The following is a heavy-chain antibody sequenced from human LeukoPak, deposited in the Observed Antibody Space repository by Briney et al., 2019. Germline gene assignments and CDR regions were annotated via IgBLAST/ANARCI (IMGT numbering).Heavy chain of an antibody. CDR1: GFTFSGYD. CDR2: IGTAGDT. CDR3: ARKSGTSEGDAFGI. J-gene: IGHJ3*02. Sequence: GGSLRLSCAASGFTFSGYDMHWVRQPTGKGLEWVSVIGTAGDTYYSGSVKGRFTISRENAKNSLYFQMNSLRAGDTAVYYCARKSGTSEGDAFGIWGQGTMVTVSS. V-gene: IGHV3-13*01. D-gene: IGHD6-25*01.